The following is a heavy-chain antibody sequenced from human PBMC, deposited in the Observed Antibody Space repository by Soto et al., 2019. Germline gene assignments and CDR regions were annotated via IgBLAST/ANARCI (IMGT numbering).Heavy chain of an antibody. CDR3: ARDTVDTASDY. CDR1: GFTFSSYV. Sequence: EVQLLESGGNLVQPGGSLRLSCAASGFTFSSYVMSWVRQAPGKGLEWVSTISGSGGSTYYADSVKGRFTISRDNSKNTPYLQMNSLGAEDTAVYYCARDTVDTASDYWGQGTLVTVSS. J-gene: IGHJ4*02. CDR2: ISGSGGST. V-gene: IGHV3-23*01. D-gene: IGHD5-18*01.